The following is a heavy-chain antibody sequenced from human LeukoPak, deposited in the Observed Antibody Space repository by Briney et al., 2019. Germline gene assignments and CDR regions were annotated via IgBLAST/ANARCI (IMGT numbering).Heavy chain of an antibody. V-gene: IGHV3-21*01. CDR2: ISSYSSYI. CDR3: ARVHLDYSDFDY. J-gene: IGHJ4*02. Sequence: GGSLRLSCAASGFNLNNYNINWVRQAPGKGLEWVSSISSYSSYIFYADSVKGRLTISRDIAKNSVYLQMYSLRAEDSAVYFCARVHLDYSDFDYWGQGTRVTVSS. D-gene: IGHD2-21*01. CDR1: GFNLNNYN.